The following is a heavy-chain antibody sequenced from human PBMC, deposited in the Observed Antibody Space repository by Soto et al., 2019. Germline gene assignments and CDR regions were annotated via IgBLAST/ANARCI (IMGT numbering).Heavy chain of an antibody. CDR2: ISGSGGST. CDR3: AKVPYDFWSGYPEIRFDI. V-gene: IGHV3-23*01. Sequence: GGSLRLSCAASGFTFSSYAMSWVRQAPGKGLEWVSAISGSGGSTYYADSVKGRFTISRDNSKNTLYLQMNSLRAEDTAVYYCAKVPYDFWSGYPEIRFDIWGQGTMVTVSS. CDR1: GFTFSSYA. J-gene: IGHJ3*02. D-gene: IGHD3-3*01.